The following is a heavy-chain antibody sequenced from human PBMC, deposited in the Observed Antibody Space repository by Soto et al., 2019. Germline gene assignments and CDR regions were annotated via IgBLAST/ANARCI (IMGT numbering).Heavy chain of an antibody. D-gene: IGHD5-12*01. CDR2: ISYDGTTK. J-gene: IGHJ4*02. CDR3: GKHGVAKASAGCHIES. V-gene: IGHV3-30*18. Sequence: PGGSLRLSCAASGFRFSTFGIHWVRQAPGKGLEWLAVISYDGTTKNYADSVKGRFTISRDDSRDTVYLQINSLTVEDTAVYYCGKHGVAKASAGCHIESWRQGTLVTVSS. CDR1: GFRFSTFG.